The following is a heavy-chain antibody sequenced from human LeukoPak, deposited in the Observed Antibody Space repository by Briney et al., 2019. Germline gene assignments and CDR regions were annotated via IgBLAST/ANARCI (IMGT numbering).Heavy chain of an antibody. D-gene: IGHD6-19*01. V-gene: IGHV1-8*03. Sequence: ASVKVSCKASGYTFTSYDINWVRQATGQGLEWMGWMNPNSGNTGYAQKFQGRVTITRNTSISTAYMELSSLRSEDTAVYYCARAGVAVAGVPYYYYYMDVWGKGTTVTVSS. CDR1: GYTFTSYD. CDR2: MNPNSGNT. CDR3: ARAGVAVAGVPYYYYYMDV. J-gene: IGHJ6*03.